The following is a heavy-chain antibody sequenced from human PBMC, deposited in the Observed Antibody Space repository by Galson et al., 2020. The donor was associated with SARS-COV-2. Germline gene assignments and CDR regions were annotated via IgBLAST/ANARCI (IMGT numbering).Heavy chain of an antibody. CDR1: GGSISSSRYY. J-gene: IGHJ3*02. CDR2: IYYSGST. Sequence: SETLSLTCTVSGGSISSSRYYWGWIRQPPGKGLEWNGSIYYSGSTYYNPSLKSRVTISVDTSKNQFSLKLSSVTAADTAVYYCARDGRYYDEGSGYSSRAFDIWGQGIMVTVSS. V-gene: IGHV4-39*07. CDR3: ARDGRYYDEGSGYSSRAFDI. D-gene: IGHD3-22*01.